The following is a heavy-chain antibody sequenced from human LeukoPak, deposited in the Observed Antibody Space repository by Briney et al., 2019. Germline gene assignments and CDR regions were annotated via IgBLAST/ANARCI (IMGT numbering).Heavy chain of an antibody. CDR1: GFTFSSYG. CDR3: ARDLPHDYSNYKVYYYYYMDV. D-gene: IGHD4-11*01. CDR2: ISGSGGST. V-gene: IGHV3-23*01. Sequence: GGSLRLSCAASGFTFSSYGMSWVRQAPGKGLEWVSAISGSGGSTYYADSVKGRFTISRDNSKNTLYLQMNSLRAEDTAVYYCARDLPHDYSNYKVYYYYYMDVWGKGTTVTISS. J-gene: IGHJ6*03.